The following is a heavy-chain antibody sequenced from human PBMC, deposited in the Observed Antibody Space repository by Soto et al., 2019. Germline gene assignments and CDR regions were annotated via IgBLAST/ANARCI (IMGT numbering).Heavy chain of an antibody. CDR3: ARDSTTMVRGIEYYFDY. J-gene: IGHJ4*02. Sequence: GASVKVSCKASGYTFTSYAMHWVRQAPGQRLEWMGWINAGNGNTKYSQKFQGRVTITRDTSASTAYMELSSLRSEDTAVYYCARDSTTMVRGIEYYFDYWGQGTLVTVSS. D-gene: IGHD3-10*01. CDR1: GYTFTSYA. CDR2: INAGNGNT. V-gene: IGHV1-3*01.